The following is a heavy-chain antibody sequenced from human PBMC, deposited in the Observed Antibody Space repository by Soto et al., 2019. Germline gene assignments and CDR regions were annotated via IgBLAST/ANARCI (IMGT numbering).Heavy chain of an antibody. CDR2: IIPIFGTA. D-gene: IGHD6-13*01. CDR1: GGTCRSYA. V-gene: IGHV1-69*06. CDR3: ARVAAAANWFDP. J-gene: IGHJ5*02. Sequence: APVKVSCKASGGTCRSYAISWVRQAPGQGLEWMGGIIPIFGTANYAQKFQGRVTITADKSTSTAYMELSSMRSEDTAVYYCARVAAAANWFDPWGQGTLVTVSS.